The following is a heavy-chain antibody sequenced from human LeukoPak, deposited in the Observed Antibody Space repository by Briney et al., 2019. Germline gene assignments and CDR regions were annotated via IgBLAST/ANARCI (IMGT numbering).Heavy chain of an antibody. J-gene: IGHJ4*02. CDR1: GGSISSSSYY. CDR3: ARVLTTVTGAFDY. V-gene: IGHV4-39*07. CDR2: IYTSGST. D-gene: IGHD4-17*01. Sequence: SETLSLTCTVSGGSISSSSYYWGWIRQPPGKGLEWIGRIYTSGSTNYNPSLKSRVTMSVDTSKNQFSLKLSSVTAADTAVYYCARVLTTVTGAFDYWGQGTLVTVSS.